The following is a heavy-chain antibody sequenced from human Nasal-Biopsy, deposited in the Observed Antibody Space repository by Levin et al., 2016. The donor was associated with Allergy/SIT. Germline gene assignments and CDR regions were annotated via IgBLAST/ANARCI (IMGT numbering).Heavy chain of an antibody. D-gene: IGHD5-12*01. Sequence: SETLSLTCIVSGGPISSGGYFWTWIRQFPGKGLEWIGYIYYNGATYYNPSLKSRVSISLETSKNQFSLKLTSVTAADTAVYYCATMPVPGYSGYGSDFFGMDVWGQGTSVTVYS. CDR2: IYYNGAT. J-gene: IGHJ6*02. V-gene: IGHV4-31*03. CDR1: GGPISSGGYF. CDR3: ATMPVPGYSGYGSDFFGMDV.